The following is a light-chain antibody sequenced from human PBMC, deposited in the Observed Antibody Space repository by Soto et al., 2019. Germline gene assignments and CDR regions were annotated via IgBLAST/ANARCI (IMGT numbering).Light chain of an antibody. Sequence: QSALTQPASVSGSPGQSITISCTGTSSDVGDNNYVSWYQQHPGKAPKLMIYEVSNRPSGVSNRFSGSKSGNTASLTISGLQAEDEADYYCSSYTSSSTWVFGGGTKVTVL. J-gene: IGLJ3*02. CDR2: EVS. CDR3: SSYTSSSTWV. V-gene: IGLV2-14*01. CDR1: SSDVGDNNY.